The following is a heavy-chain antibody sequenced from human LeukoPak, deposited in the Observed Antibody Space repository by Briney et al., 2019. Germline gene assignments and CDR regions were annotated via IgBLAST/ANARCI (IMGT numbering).Heavy chain of an antibody. V-gene: IGHV3-9*01. CDR1: GFTFDDYA. D-gene: IGHD3-22*01. CDR3: AKDLDYYDSSGPSFDY. J-gene: IGHJ4*02. CDR2: ISWNSGSI. Sequence: GGSLRLSCAASGFTFDDYAMHWVRQAPGKGLEWVSGISWNSGSIGYADSVKGRFTISRDNSKNTLYLQMNSLRAEDTAVYYCAKDLDYYDSSGPSFDYWGQGTLVTVSS.